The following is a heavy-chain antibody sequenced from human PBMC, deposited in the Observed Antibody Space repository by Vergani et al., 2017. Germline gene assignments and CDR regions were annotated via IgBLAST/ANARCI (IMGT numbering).Heavy chain of an antibody. V-gene: IGHV3-9*01. CDR2: ISWNSGSI. CDR1: GFTFSSYA. CDR3: AKGSLNSGSYKFDWFDP. J-gene: IGHJ5*02. Sequence: VQLVESGGGVVQPGRSLRLSCAASGFTFSSYAMHWVRQAPGKGLEWVSGISWNSGSIGYADSVKGRFTISRDNAKNSLYLQMNSLRAEDTALYYCAKGSLNSGSYKFDWFDPWGQGTLVTVSS. D-gene: IGHD1-26*01.